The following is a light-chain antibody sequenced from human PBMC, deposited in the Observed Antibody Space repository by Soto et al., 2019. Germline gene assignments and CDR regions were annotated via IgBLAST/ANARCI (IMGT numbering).Light chain of an antibody. CDR2: ATS. CDR3: QKYNSAPLT. J-gene: IGKJ4*01. Sequence: DVPMTQSPSSLSAFVGDRVTITCRASQVIAPYLAWFQQKPGKVPKLLIYATSTLQSGVPSRFSGSGSGTDFTLTISSLQPEDVATYYCQKYNSAPLTFGGGTKVEIK. CDR1: QVIAPY. V-gene: IGKV1-27*01.